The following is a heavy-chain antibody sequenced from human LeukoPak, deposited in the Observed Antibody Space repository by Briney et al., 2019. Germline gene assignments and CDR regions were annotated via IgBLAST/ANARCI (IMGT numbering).Heavy chain of an antibody. CDR1: GFTFSNAW. CDR2: IKQDGSEK. CDR3: ARTEVDYDIFTGYLPEPFDY. V-gene: IGHV3-7*01. D-gene: IGHD3-9*01. J-gene: IGHJ4*02. Sequence: GGSLRLSCTASGFTFSNAWMSWVRQAPGKGLEWVANIKQDGSEKYYVDSVKGRFTISRDNAKNSLYLQMNSLRAEDTAVYYCARTEVDYDIFTGYLPEPFDYWGQGTLVTVSS.